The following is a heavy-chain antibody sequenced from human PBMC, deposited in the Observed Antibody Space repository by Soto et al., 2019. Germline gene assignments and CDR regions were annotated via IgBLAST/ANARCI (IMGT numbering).Heavy chain of an antibody. Sequence: SETLSLTCTVSVGSISSYYWSWIRQAAGKGLEWVGRIYTSGSANYNPSLKGRVTMSVYTSKNQFSLKLSSVTAADTAVYYCARTPGFLEWLYGMEAWGQGTTVTVSS. V-gene: IGHV4-4*07. CDR3: ARTPGFLEWLYGMEA. CDR1: VGSISSYY. CDR2: IYTSGSA. J-gene: IGHJ6*02. D-gene: IGHD3-3*01.